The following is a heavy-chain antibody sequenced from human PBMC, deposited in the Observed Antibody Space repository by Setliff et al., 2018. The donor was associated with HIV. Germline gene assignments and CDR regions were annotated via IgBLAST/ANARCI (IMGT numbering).Heavy chain of an antibody. J-gene: IGHJ4*02. CDR2: IYTSGST. D-gene: IGHD3-9*01. CDR3: ARAFYGISAGYYYFDV. Sequence: PSETLSLTCTVSGGSISSGSYYWSWIRQPAGKGLEWIGRIYTSGSTNYNPSLNSRVTISVDTSKNQFSLKLSSVTAADTAVYYCARAFYGISAGYYYFDVWGQGALVTVSS. CDR1: GGSISSGSYY. V-gene: IGHV4-61*02.